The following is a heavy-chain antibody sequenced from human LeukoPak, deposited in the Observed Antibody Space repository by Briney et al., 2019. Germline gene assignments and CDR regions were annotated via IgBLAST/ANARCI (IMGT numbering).Heavy chain of an antibody. Sequence: SETLSLTCTVSGGSISSSSYYWGWIRQPPGKGLEWIGSIYYSGSTYHNPSLKSRVTISVDTSKNQFSLKLSSVTAADTAVYYCARAWSSSSGFDYWGQGTLVTVSS. CDR1: GGSISSSSYY. CDR2: IYYSGST. J-gene: IGHJ4*02. V-gene: IGHV4-39*07. D-gene: IGHD6-6*01. CDR3: ARAWSSSSGFDY.